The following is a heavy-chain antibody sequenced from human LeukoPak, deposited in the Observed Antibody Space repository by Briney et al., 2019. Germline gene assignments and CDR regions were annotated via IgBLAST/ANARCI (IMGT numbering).Heavy chain of an antibody. CDR1: GYTFTSYW. D-gene: IGHD6-13*01. J-gene: IGHJ4*02. V-gene: IGHV5-51*01. Sequence: GESLKISCKGSGYTFTSYWIAWVRQMPGKGLEWMGTIYPGDSDTRYSPSSQGQVTISADKSISTAYLQWSSLKASDTAMYYCARHPAGSWSHFHYWGQGTLVTVSS. CDR3: ARHPAGSWSHFHY. CDR2: IYPGDSDT.